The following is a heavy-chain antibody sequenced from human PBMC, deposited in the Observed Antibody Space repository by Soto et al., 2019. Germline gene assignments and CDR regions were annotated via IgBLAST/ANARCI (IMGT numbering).Heavy chain of an antibody. J-gene: IGHJ4*02. CDR3: ASVDPYSSSWYGGGLEY. CDR2: INAGNGNT. Sequence: QVQLVQSGAEVKKPGASVKVSCKASGYTFTSYAMHWVRQAPGQRLEWMGWINAGNGNTKYSQKFQGRVTITRDTSASTAYMELSSLRSEDTAMYYCASVDPYSSSWYGGGLEYWGQGTLVTVSS. D-gene: IGHD6-13*01. CDR1: GYTFTSYA. V-gene: IGHV1-3*01.